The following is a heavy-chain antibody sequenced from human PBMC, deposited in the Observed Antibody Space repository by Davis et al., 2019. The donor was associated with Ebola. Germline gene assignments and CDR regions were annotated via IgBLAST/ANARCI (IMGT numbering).Heavy chain of an antibody. Sequence: AASVKVSCKASGGTFSSYAISWVRQAPGQGLEWMGRIIPILGIANYAQKFQGRVTITADKSTSTAYMELSSLRSEDTAVYYCARDSRIAAAGNYYYGMDVWGQGTTVTVSS. CDR2: IIPILGIA. D-gene: IGHD6-13*01. CDR3: ARDSRIAAAGNYYYGMDV. V-gene: IGHV1-69*04. CDR1: GGTFSSYA. J-gene: IGHJ6*02.